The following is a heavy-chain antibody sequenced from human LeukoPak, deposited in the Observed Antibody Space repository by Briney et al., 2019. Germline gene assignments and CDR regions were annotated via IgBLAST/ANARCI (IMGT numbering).Heavy chain of an antibody. Sequence: GESLRISCKGPGYSFTSYWISCGREMPEKGLEWMGRIDPSESYTNYSHSLKGHVTISADKSISTVYLQWSSLKASDTAMYYCARHRGSGWYVHYWGQGTLVTVSS. CDR2: IDPSESYT. CDR3: ARHRGSGWYVHY. J-gene: IGHJ4*02. V-gene: IGHV5-10-1*01. D-gene: IGHD6-19*01. CDR1: GYSFTSYW.